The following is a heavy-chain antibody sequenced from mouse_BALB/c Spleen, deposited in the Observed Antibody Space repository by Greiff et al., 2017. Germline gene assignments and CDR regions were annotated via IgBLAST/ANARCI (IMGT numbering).Heavy chain of an antibody. CDR2: ISSGGSYT. CDR1: GFTFSSYT. V-gene: IGHV5-6-4*01. CDR3: TNDGYYQAWFAY. J-gene: IGHJ3*01. D-gene: IGHD2-3*01. Sequence: EVMLVESGGGLVKPGGSLKLSCAASGFTFSSYTMSWVRQTPEKRLEWVATISSGGSYTYYPDSVKGRFTISRDNAKNTLYLQMSSLKSEDTAMYYCTNDGYYQAWFAYWGQGTLVTVSA.